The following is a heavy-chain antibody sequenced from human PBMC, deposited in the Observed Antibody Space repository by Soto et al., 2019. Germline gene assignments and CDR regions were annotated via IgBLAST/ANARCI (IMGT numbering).Heavy chain of an antibody. CDR2: IIPIFGAA. CDR3: ARVRYCRGNSCSHYSGMDV. D-gene: IGHD2-15*01. Sequence: QVQLVQSGAEVKKPGSSVKVSCKAPEGTFSSYSIIWVRQAPGQGLEWMGGIIPIFGAANYAQKFQGRVTITADESTSTAYMELSSLRSEDTAVYYCARVRYCRGNSCSHYSGMDVWGQGTTVTVS. V-gene: IGHV1-69*12. J-gene: IGHJ6*02. CDR1: EGTFSSYS.